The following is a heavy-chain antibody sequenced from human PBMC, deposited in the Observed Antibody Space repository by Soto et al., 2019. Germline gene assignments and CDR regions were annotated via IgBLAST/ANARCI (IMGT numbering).Heavy chain of an antibody. CDR2: FYNTGFI. CDR3: ARHEWLDP. J-gene: IGHJ5*02. CDR1: GFTVSVDS. Sequence: EVQLVESGGGLIQPWGSLRLSCAASGFTVSVDSMIWVRQAPGKGLEWVSLFYNTGFIHYADSVKGRFTISRDNSKTTLYLQMNSRSAEDTAVYFCARHEWLDPWGQGTLATVSS. V-gene: IGHV3-53*01.